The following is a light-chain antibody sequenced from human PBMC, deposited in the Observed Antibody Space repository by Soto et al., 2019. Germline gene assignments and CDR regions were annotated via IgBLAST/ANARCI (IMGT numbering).Light chain of an antibody. Sequence: QSALTQPASVSGSPGQSITISCTGTSSDVGGYNYVSWYQQHPGKAPKLMIYDVSNRPSGVSNRFSGSKSGNTASLTISGLQAEDEADYYSSSYTSSSTHVFVTGPKVTVL. CDR2: DVS. CDR3: SSYTSSSTHV. V-gene: IGLV2-14*01. J-gene: IGLJ1*01. CDR1: SSDVGGYNY.